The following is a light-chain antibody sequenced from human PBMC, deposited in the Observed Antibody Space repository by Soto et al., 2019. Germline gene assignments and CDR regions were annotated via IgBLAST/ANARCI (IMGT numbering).Light chain of an antibody. CDR2: GAS. Sequence: IVLTQSPGTLSLSPWERATLSCRASQTVRSNFLAWYQRKPGQTPRLLIYGASSRATGIPDRFSGSGSGTNFTLTISRLEPEDFAVYYCQQYGSSPSITFGQGTRLEIK. V-gene: IGKV3-20*01. CDR1: QTVRSNF. CDR3: QQYGSSPSIT. J-gene: IGKJ5*01.